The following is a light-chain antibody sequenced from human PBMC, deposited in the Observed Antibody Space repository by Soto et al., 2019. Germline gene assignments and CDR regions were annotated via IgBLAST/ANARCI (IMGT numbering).Light chain of an antibody. CDR2: GAS. V-gene: IGKV3-15*01. Sequence: IVLTQSQATLSVSPGEGLTLSGSGSQTFPSRIAWYQQKPGQAPRLLIYGASTRATGVPDRFSGTGSGTEFTLTISSLKSEDYGVYYCQQYKSWPPITFGQGTRLEIK. CDR1: QTFPSR. J-gene: IGKJ5*01. CDR3: QQYKSWPPIT.